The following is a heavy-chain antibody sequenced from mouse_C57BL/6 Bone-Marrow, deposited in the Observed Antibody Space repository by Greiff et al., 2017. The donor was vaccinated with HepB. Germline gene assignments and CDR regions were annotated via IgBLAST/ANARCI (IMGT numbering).Heavy chain of an antibody. Sequence: QVQLQQSGAELMKPGASVKLSCKATGYTFTGYWIEWVKQRPGHGLEWIGEILPGSGSTNYNEKFKGKATFTADTSSNTAYMQLSSLTTEDSAIYYCARVSYYYGSSFHYYAVDYCGQGTSVTVSS. CDR1: GYTFTGYW. V-gene: IGHV1-9*01. CDR2: ILPGSGST. J-gene: IGHJ4*01. D-gene: IGHD1-1*01. CDR3: ARVSYYYGSSFHYYAVDY.